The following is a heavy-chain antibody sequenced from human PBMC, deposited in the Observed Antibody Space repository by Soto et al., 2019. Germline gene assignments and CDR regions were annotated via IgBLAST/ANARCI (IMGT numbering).Heavy chain of an antibody. Sequence: GGSLRLSCAASGFTFSSYSMNWVRQAPGKGLEWVSYISSSSSTIYYADSVKGRFTISRDNAKNSLYLQMNSLRAEDTAVYYCARDLPITIFGVVIAPDAFDIWGQGTMVTVSS. J-gene: IGHJ3*02. CDR3: ARDLPITIFGVVIAPDAFDI. CDR2: ISSSSSTI. D-gene: IGHD3-3*01. CDR1: GFTFSSYS. V-gene: IGHV3-48*01.